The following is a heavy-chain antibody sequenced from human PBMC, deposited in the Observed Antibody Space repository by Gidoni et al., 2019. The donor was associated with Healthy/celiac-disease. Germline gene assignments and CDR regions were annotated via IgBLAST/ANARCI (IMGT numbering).Heavy chain of an antibody. D-gene: IGHD1-26*01. CDR2: ISSDGSNK. CDR1: GFPFSSYA. CDR3: ARDGTAALELPVVSYSY. Sequence: QVQLVESGGGVVQPGRSLRLSCAASGFPFSSYAMHWVRQAPGKGLEWVAVISSDGSNKYYADSLKGRFTISRDNSKNTLYLQMNSLRAEDTAVYYCARDGTAALELPVVSYSYWGQGTLVTVSS. V-gene: IGHV3-30-3*01. J-gene: IGHJ4*02.